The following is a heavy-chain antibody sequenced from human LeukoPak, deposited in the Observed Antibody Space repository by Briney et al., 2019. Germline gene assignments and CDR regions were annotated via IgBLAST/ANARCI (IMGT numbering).Heavy chain of an antibody. Sequence: GGSLRLSCAASGFAFSTYWMNWIRQAPGKGLEWVANIKHDGSKKYYLDSVKGRFTISRDNAKNSLYLQMSSLRAEDTAVYYCAKPITITGATDGLDIWGQGAKVTVSS. CDR2: IKHDGSKK. D-gene: IGHD5-12*01. V-gene: IGHV3-7*01. J-gene: IGHJ3*02. CDR3: AKPITITGATDGLDI. CDR1: GFAFSTYW.